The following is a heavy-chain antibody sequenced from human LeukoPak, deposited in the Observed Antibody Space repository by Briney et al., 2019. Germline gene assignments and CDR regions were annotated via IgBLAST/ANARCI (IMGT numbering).Heavy chain of an antibody. D-gene: IGHD1-26*01. CDR2: IWYDGSNE. Sequence: GRSLRLSCAASGFTFSSYGMHWVRQAPGKGQEWVAVIWYDGSNENYADSVKGRFTISRDNSKKTMYLQMNSLRAEDTAVYYCARQGIVGAKRGGWFDYWGHGTLVTVSS. CDR1: GFTFSSYG. V-gene: IGHV3-33*01. CDR3: ARQGIVGAKRGGWFDY. J-gene: IGHJ4*01.